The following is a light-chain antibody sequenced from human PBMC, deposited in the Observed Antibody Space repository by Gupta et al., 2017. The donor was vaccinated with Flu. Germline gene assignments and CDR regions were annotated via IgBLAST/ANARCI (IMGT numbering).Light chain of an antibody. CDR1: SSDVGGYNY. CDR2: EVS. J-gene: IGLJ3*02. Sequence: SALTQPASVSGSPGQSITISCTGTSSDVGGYNYVSWYQQHPGKAPKLMIYEVSNRPSGVANRFSGSKSGNTASLTIAGLQAEDEADYYCSSDTSSSTPWVFGGGTKLTVL. CDR3: SSDTSSSTPWV. V-gene: IGLV2-14*01.